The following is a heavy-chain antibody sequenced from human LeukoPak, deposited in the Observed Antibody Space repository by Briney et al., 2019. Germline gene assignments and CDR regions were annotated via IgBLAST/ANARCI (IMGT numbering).Heavy chain of an antibody. CDR1: GYTFSSYG. CDR3: SRDIDWNFDY. Sequence: ASVKVSCKASGYTFSSYGISWVRQAPGQGLEWMGWISANSGSTNYAKNLQGRVTMTTDTSTSTAYMELRSQASDDPGLCCSRDIDWNFDYWLQGGLV. J-gene: IGHJ4*02. D-gene: IGHD1-1*01. V-gene: IGHV1-18*01. CDR2: ISANSGST.